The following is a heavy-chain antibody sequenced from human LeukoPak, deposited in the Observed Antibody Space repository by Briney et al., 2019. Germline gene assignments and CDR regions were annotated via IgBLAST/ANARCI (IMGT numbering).Heavy chain of an antibody. CDR2: IYYSGST. J-gene: IGHJ5*02. CDR3: ARDLGLRYFDWFLR. V-gene: IGHV4-39*07. CDR1: GGSISNSSYY. D-gene: IGHD3-9*01. Sequence: SETLSLTCTVSGGSISNSSYYWGWIRQPPGKGLEWIGSIYYSGSTYYNPSLKSRVTISVDTSKNQFSLKLSSVTAADTAVYYCARDLGLRYFDWFLRWGQGTLVTVSS.